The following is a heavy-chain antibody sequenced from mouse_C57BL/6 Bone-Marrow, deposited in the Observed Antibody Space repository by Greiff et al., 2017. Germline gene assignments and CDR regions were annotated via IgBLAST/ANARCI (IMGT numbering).Heavy chain of an antibody. CDR1: GYAFTNYL. J-gene: IGHJ1*03. CDR3: ARNWGPYYYGSNYGYFGV. CDR2: INPGSGGT. Sequence: VKLVESGAELVRPGTSVKVSCKASGYAFTNYLIEWVKQRPGQGLEWIGVINPGSGGTNYNEKFKGKATLTADKSSSTAYMQLSSLTSKDSAVDFCARNWGPYYYGSNYGYFGVWGTGTTVTVSS. V-gene: IGHV1-54*01. D-gene: IGHD1-1*01.